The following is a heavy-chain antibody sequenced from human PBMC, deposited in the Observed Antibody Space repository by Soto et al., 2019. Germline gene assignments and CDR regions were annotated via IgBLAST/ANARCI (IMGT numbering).Heavy chain of an antibody. V-gene: IGHV4-38-2*01. CDR3: ARHPILEWLSADYGMDV. J-gene: IGHJ6*02. Sequence: SETLSLTCAVSGDSIIGIYHWAWIRQPPGRSLEWNASIFHTGTTYYTPSLKSRVTISVDTSKNQFSLKLSSVTAADTAVYYCARHPILEWLSADYGMDVWGQGTTVTVSS. CDR2: IFHTGTT. D-gene: IGHD3-3*01. CDR1: GDSIIGIYH.